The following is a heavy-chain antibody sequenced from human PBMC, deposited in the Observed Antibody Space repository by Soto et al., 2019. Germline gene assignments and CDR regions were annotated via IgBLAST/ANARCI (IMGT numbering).Heavy chain of an antibody. V-gene: IGHV2-5*01. CDR1: GFSLTTSGVA. Sequence: PTLVNPTQTLTLTCTFSGFSLTTSGVAVGWIRQPPGEALEWLALIYWNDDKRYSPSLTDRITITKDTSKNQVVLTVTNMDPVDTATYYCTHNNGYEVFDYWGQGTLVTVSS. D-gene: IGHD5-12*01. CDR2: IYWNDDK. J-gene: IGHJ4*02. CDR3: THNNGYEVFDY.